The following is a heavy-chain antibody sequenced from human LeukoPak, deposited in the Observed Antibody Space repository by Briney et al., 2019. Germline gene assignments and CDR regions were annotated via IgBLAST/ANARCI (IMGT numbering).Heavy chain of an antibody. CDR1: GGSISSGSYY. Sequence: SQTESLSCTVSGGSISSGSYYWSWIRQPAGKGLEWIGRIYTSGSTNYNPSLKSRVTISVDTSKNQFSLKLSSVTAADTAVYYCARNIVGALDYWGQGTLVTVSS. D-gene: IGHD1-26*01. CDR3: ARNIVGALDY. CDR2: IYTSGST. V-gene: IGHV4-61*02. J-gene: IGHJ4*02.